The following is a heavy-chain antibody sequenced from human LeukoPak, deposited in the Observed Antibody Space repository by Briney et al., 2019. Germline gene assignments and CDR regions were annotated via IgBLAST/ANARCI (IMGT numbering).Heavy chain of an antibody. CDR1: GFTFSSYG. J-gene: IGHJ4*02. CDR2: ISYNGSNK. D-gene: IGHD4-17*01. CDR3: ARGEDGTGDYRPTYFDS. V-gene: IGHV3-30*03. Sequence: PGGSLRLSCAASGFTFSSYGMHWVRQAPGKGLEWVAVISYNGSNKYYADSVKGRFTISRDNSKNTLYLQMNSLRVEDTAVYYCARGEDGTGDYRPTYFDSWGQGTLVTVSS.